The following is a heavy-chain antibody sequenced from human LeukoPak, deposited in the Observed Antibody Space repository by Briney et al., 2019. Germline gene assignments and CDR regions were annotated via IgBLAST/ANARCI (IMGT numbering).Heavy chain of an antibody. CDR1: GGSISSGGYY. V-gene: IGHV4-31*03. D-gene: IGHD3-22*01. CDR3: ARTYYYDSSGYYYEGFDY. CDR2: IYYSGST. Sequence: SETLSLTCTVSGGSISSGGYYWSWIRQHPGKGLEWTGYIYYSGSTYYNPSLKSRVTISVDTSKNQFSLKLSSVTAADTAVYYCARTYYYDSSGYYYEGFDYWGQGTLVTVSS. J-gene: IGHJ4*02.